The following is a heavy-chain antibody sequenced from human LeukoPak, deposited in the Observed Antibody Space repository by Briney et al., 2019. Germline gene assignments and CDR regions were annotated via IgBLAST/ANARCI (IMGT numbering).Heavy chain of an antibody. Sequence: SETLSLTCTVSGGSISSGSYYWSWIRQPPGKGLEWIGEINHSGSTNYNPSLKSRVTISVDTSKNQFSLKLSSVTAADTAVYYCARAAYKHLRSLEWVRNYYFDYWGQGTLVTVSS. J-gene: IGHJ4*02. CDR3: ARAAYKHLRSLEWVRNYYFDY. D-gene: IGHD3-3*01. CDR2: INHSGST. CDR1: GGSISSGSYY. V-gene: IGHV4-39*07.